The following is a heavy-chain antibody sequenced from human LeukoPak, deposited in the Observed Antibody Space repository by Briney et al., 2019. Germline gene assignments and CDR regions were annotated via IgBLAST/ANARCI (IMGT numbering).Heavy chain of an antibody. V-gene: IGHV3-11*01. CDR3: ATRSYSAGRDF. CDR2: ISSSGSTI. CDR1: GFTFSDYY. Sequence: GGSLRLSCAASGFTFSDYYMSWIRQAPGKGLEWVSYISSSGSTIYYADSVKGRFTISRDNAKNSLYLQMNSLRAEDTAVYFCATRSYSAGRDFWGQGTLVTVSS. D-gene: IGHD6-13*01. J-gene: IGHJ4*02.